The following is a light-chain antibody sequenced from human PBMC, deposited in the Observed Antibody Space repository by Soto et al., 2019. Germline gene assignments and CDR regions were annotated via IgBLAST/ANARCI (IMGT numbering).Light chain of an antibody. J-gene: IGKJ1*01. CDR3: QQYNNYGSWT. V-gene: IGKV1-5*03. Sequence: DIQMTQSPSTLSASVGDRVTITCRASQSISGWLAWYQQNPGKAPKLLIYKASTLESGVPSRFSGSGCGTEFTLTISSLQPDDFATYFCQQYNNYGSWTFGQGTKVEIK. CDR2: KAS. CDR1: QSISGW.